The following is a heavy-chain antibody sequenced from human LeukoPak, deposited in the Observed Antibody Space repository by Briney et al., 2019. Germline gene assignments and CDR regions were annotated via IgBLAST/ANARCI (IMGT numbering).Heavy chain of an antibody. CDR3: ARAQTTVTTQPPFDY. J-gene: IGHJ4*02. V-gene: IGHV4-39*07. CDR1: GGSISSSSYY. Sequence: SETLSLTCTVSGGSISSSSYYWGWIRQPPGKGLEWIGSIYYSGSTYYNPSLKSRVTISVDTSKNQFSLKLSSVTAADTAVYYCARAQTTVTTQPPFDYWGQGTLVTVSS. CDR2: IYYSGST. D-gene: IGHD4-17*01.